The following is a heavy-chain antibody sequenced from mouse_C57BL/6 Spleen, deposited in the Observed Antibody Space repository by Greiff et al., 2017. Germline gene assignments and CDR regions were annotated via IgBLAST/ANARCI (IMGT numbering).Heavy chain of an antibody. J-gene: IGHJ4*01. V-gene: IGHV5-4*03. CDR2: ISDGGSYT. Sequence: EVMLVESGGGLVKPGGSLKLSCAASGFTFSSYAMSWVRQTPKKRLEWVATISDGGSYTYYPDNVKGRFTISRDNAKNNLYLQMSHLKSEDTAMYYCARVHDGGYYAMDYWGQGTSVTVSS. CDR3: ARVHDGGYYAMDY. D-gene: IGHD2-3*01. CDR1: GFTFSSYA.